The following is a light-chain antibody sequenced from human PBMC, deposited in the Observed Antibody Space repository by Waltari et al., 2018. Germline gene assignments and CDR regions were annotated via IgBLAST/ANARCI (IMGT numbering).Light chain of an antibody. CDR3: QSYDSSLSGVL. Sequence: HSVLTQPPSVSGAPGQRITISCTGTSSNIGARYDVHWYLKRPGTAPRLLILGNNNRPSGVPDRFSASKSDTSASLAITGLQAEDEADYYCQSYDSSLSGVLFGGGTKLTVL. J-gene: IGLJ2*01. CDR2: GNN. CDR1: SSNIGARYD. V-gene: IGLV1-40*01.